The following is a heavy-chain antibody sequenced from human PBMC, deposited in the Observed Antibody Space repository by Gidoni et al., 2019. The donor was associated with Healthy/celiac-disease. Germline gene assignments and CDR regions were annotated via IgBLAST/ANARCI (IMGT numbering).Heavy chain of an antibody. D-gene: IGHD3-22*01. J-gene: IGHJ3*02. CDR1: GGSISSGDYY. CDR2: IYYSGST. V-gene: IGHV4-30-4*01. CDR3: ARAGVSVSRGLRDYDRVEGSVDAFDI. Sequence: QVQLQESGPGLVKPSQTLSLTCTVSGGSISSGDYYWSWIRQPPGKGLEWIGYIYYSGSTYYNPSLKSRVTISVDTSKNQFSLKLSSVTAADTAVYYCARAGVSVSRGLRDYDRVEGSVDAFDIWGQGTMVTVSS.